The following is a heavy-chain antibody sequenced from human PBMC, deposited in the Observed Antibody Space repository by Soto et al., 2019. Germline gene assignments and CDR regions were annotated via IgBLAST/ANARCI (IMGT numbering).Heavy chain of an antibody. V-gene: IGHV3-23*01. CDR1: GFTFSSYA. CDR3: ATASKGYDYIWGSYRPHYFDY. CDR2: ISGSGGST. Sequence: GGSLRLSCAASGFTFSSYAMSWVRQAPGKGLEWVSAISGSGGSTYYADSVKGRFTISRDNSKNTLYLQMNSLRAEDTAVYYCATASKGYDYIWGSYRPHYFDYWGQGTLVTV. D-gene: IGHD3-16*02. J-gene: IGHJ4*02.